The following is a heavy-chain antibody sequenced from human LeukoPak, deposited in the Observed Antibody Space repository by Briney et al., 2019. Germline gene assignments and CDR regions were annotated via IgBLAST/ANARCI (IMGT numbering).Heavy chain of an antibody. CDR2: INHSGST. Sequence: KPSETLSLTCAVYGGSFSGYYWSWIRQPPGKGLEWIGEINHSGSTNYNPSLKSRVTISVDTSKNQFSLKLSSVTAADTAVYYCARERTPLGYYYDSSGFDPWGQGTLVTVSS. V-gene: IGHV4-34*01. D-gene: IGHD3-22*01. CDR1: GGSFSGYY. J-gene: IGHJ5*02. CDR3: ARERTPLGYYYDSSGFDP.